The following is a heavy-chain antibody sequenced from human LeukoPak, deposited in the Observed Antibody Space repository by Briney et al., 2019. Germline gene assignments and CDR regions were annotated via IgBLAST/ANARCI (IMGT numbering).Heavy chain of an antibody. V-gene: IGHV4-34*01. CDR2: INHSGST. Sequence: PSETLSLTCAVYGGSFSGYYWSWIRQPPGKGLEWIGEINHSGSTNYNPSLKSRVTISVDTSKNQFSLKLSSVTAADTAVYYCARQGSGRYFDWLKFYFDYWGQGTLVTVSS. CDR3: ARQGSGRYFDWLKFYFDY. J-gene: IGHJ4*02. D-gene: IGHD3-9*01. CDR1: GGSFSGYY.